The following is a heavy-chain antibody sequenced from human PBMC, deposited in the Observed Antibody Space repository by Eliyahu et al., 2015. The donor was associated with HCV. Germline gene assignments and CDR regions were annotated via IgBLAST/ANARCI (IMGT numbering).Heavy chain of an antibody. CDR3: ARPLWSAAIQHAFDI. V-gene: IGHV4-39*01. CDR2: IYYSGST. Sequence: QLQLQESGPGLVKPSETLSLTCTVSGGXXSSXSYYWGWIRQPXGKGLEWIXSIYYSGSTYYNPSLKSRVTISVDTSKNQFSLKLSSVTAADTAVYYCARPLWSAAIQHAFDIWGQGTMVTVSS. J-gene: IGHJ3*02. D-gene: IGHD2-2*02. CDR1: GGXXSSXSYY.